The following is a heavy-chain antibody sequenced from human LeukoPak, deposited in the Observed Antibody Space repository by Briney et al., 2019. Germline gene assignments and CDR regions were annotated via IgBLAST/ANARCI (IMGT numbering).Heavy chain of an antibody. V-gene: IGHV3-23*01. D-gene: IGHD1-26*01. Sequence: PGGSLRLSCGTFGFTFSSYAMSWVRQAPGKGLEWVSAISGSGDSTYYADSVKGRFTISRDNSKNTLYLQMNSLRAEDTAVYYCAKDGSYYDFDYWGQGTLVTVSS. J-gene: IGHJ4*02. CDR1: GFTFSSYA. CDR2: ISGSGDST. CDR3: AKDGSYYDFDY.